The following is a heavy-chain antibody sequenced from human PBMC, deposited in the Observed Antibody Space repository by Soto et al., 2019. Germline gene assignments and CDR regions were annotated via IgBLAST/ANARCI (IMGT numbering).Heavy chain of an antibody. CDR1: GFIFGFYW. Sequence: GGPLRLSCSASGFIFGFYWMTWDRQAPGKMLEWVANIERHGNDKYYVDSVTGRFTISRDNAQNSLFLQMNNLRAEDTAVYFCARIRATDYEIDYWGQGXLVTVYS. J-gene: IGHJ4*02. CDR3: ARIRATDYEIDY. V-gene: IGHV3-7*03. D-gene: IGHD3-22*01. CDR2: IERHGNDK.